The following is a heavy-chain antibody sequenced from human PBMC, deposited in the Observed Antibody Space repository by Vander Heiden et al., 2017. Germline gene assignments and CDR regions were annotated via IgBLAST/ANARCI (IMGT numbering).Heavy chain of an antibody. CDR2: INPRSGGT. Sequence: QVQLVQSGAEVKKPGASVNVSCKTSGYTFIGHYIHWVRQAPGQGLEWMGWINPRSGGTNYAQKFQGWVTMTRDTSISTAFMEVNRLRSDDTAMYYCARSYCSPNSCRNDALDLWGQGTLVIGSS. V-gene: IGHV1-2*04. D-gene: IGHD2-2*01. CDR3: ARSYCSPNSCRNDALDL. CDR1: GYTFIGHY. J-gene: IGHJ3*01.